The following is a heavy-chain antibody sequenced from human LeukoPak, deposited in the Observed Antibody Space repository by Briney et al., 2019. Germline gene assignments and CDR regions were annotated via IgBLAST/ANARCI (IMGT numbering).Heavy chain of an antibody. V-gene: IGHV3-30*02. CDR2: IRYDGSNK. Sequence: GGSLRLSCAASGFTFRSYGMHWVRQAPGKGLEWVAFIRYDGSNKYYADSVKGRFTISRDNSKNTLYLQMNSLRVEDTAVYYCAKGELRVYYYMDVWGKGTTVTVSS. CDR1: GFTFRSYG. J-gene: IGHJ6*03. CDR3: AKGELRVYYYMDV. D-gene: IGHD3-10*01.